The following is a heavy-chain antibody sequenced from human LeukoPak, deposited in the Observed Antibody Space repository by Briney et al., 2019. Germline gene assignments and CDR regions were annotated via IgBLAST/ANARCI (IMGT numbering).Heavy chain of an antibody. J-gene: IGHJ4*02. Sequence: GGSLRLSCAASGFTLRSYWMSWVRQAPGKGLEWVANIKQDGRESYYVDSVKGRFTISRDNAKNSLYLQMNSLRAEDTAVYYCARDLSIAAAGIDFNYWGQGTLVTVSS. D-gene: IGHD6-13*01. CDR3: ARDLSIAAAGIDFNY. V-gene: IGHV3-7*05. CDR2: IKQDGRES. CDR1: GFTLRSYW.